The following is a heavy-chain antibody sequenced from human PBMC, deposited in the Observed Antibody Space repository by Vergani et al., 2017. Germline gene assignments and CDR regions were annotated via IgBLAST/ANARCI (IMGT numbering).Heavy chain of an antibody. V-gene: IGHV3-30*03. Sequence: QVQLVESGGGVVQPGRSLRLSCAASGFTFSSYGMHWVRQAPGKGLEWVAVISYDGSNKYYEDSVKGRFTIYRDNSKNTLYLQMNSLRAEDTAVYYCASKLSLGSTSWWWFGDAFDIWGQGTMVTVSS. CDR3: ASKLSLGSTSWWWFGDAFDI. CDR1: GFTFSSYG. D-gene: IGHD2-2*01. CDR2: ISYDGSNK. J-gene: IGHJ3*02.